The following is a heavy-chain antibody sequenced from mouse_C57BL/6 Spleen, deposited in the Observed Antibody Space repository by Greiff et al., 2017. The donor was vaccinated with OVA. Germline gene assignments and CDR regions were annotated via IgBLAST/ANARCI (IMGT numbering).Heavy chain of an antibody. D-gene: IGHD2-4*01. CDR2: IYPGDGDT. Sequence: VMLVESGAELVKPGASVKISCKASGYAFSSYWMNWVKQRPGKGLEWIGQIYPGDGDTNYNGKFKGKATLTADKSSSTAYMQLSSLTSEDSAVYFCARGDYDYAFFAYWGQGTLVTVSA. CDR1: GYAFSSYW. J-gene: IGHJ3*01. CDR3: ARGDYDYAFFAY. V-gene: IGHV1-80*01.